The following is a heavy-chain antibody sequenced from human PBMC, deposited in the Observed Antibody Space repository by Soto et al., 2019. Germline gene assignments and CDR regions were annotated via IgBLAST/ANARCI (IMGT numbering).Heavy chain of an antibody. J-gene: IGHJ4*02. V-gene: IGHV3-23*01. CDR1: GFIFSSYS. CDR2: ISGSGGST. CDR3: AKEGVGTVPDY. Sequence: EVQLLESGGDSVQPGGSLRLSCAASGFIFSSYSLTWVRQAPGKGLEWVSTISGSGGSTFYADSVKGRFTVSRDNSKNTLSLQMNSLRVEDTAVYYCAKEGVGTVPDYWGQGTLVTVSS. D-gene: IGHD4-17*01.